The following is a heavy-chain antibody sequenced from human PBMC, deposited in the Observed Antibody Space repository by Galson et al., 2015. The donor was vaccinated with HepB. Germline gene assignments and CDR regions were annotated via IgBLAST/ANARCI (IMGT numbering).Heavy chain of an antibody. CDR2: VRGSGTGT. Sequence: SLRLSCAASGFTFYVYTMNWVRQAPGKGLEWVAAVRGSGTGTVYADSVRGRFTISRDDSKNTVTLQLSNLRVEDTAIYYCAKDSGFGGEDYWGQGILVTVSS. J-gene: IGHJ4*02. V-gene: IGHV3-23*01. CDR1: GFTFYVYT. D-gene: IGHD3-16*01. CDR3: AKDSGFGGEDY.